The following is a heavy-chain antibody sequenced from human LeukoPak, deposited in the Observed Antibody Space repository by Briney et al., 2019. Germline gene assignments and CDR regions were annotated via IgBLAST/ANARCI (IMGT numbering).Heavy chain of an antibody. J-gene: IGHJ6*02. CDR2: IQQDGSEE. Sequence: GGSLRLSCAASGFTFSSYWMHWVRQAPGKGLEWVANIQQDGSEEYYMDSVKGRFTISRDNAKNSLYLQMNSLRADDTAVYYCARGVSCSGGTCSYSYHYYAMDVWGQGTTVTLSS. V-gene: IGHV3-7*04. D-gene: IGHD2-15*01. CDR1: GFTFSSYW. CDR3: ARGVSCSGGTCSYSYHYYAMDV.